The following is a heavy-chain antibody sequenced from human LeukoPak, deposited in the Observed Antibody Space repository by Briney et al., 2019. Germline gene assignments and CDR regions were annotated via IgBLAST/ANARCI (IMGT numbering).Heavy chain of an antibody. V-gene: IGHV3-74*01. J-gene: IGHJ4*02. Sequence: GGSLRLSCAASGFTFSSYWMPWVRQAPGKGLVWVSRINSDGSSTSYADSVKGRFTISRDNAKSTLYLQMNSLRAEDTAVYYCARLIPDDYGDYYFDYWGQGTLVTVSS. CDR1: GFTFSSYW. D-gene: IGHD4-17*01. CDR3: ARLIPDDYGDYYFDY. CDR2: INSDGSST.